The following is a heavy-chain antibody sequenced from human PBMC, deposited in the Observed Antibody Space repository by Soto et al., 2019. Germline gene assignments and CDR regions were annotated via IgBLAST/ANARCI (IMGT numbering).Heavy chain of an antibody. V-gene: IGHV3-21*01. D-gene: IGHD3-10*01. Sequence: PGGSLRLSCAASGFTFSSYSMNWVRQAPGKGLEWVSSISSSSSYIYYADSVKGRFTISRDNAKNSLYLQMNSLRAEDTAVYYCARDRTLPVRGVINMDYYYYYGMDVWGQGTTVTVSS. J-gene: IGHJ6*02. CDR2: ISSSSSYI. CDR1: GFTFSSYS. CDR3: ARDRTLPVRGVINMDYYYYYGMDV.